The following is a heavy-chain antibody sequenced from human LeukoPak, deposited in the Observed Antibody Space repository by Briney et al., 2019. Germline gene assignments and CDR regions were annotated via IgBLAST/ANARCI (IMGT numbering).Heavy chain of an antibody. D-gene: IGHD5-18*01. V-gene: IGHV3-15*01. CDR2: IRSETDGGTT. Sequence: GGSLRLSCAASGFTFRDVGMSWVRQAPGKGLEWVGRIRSETDGGTTDYAAPVKGRFTISRDDSKSMVYLQMSSLKIEDTAVYFCAHRDTAMVRVDYWGQGTLVTVSS. CDR3: AHRDTAMVRVDY. J-gene: IGHJ4*02. CDR1: GFTFRDVG.